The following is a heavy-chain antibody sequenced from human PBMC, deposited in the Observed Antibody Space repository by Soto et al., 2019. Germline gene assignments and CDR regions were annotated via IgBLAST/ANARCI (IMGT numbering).Heavy chain of an antibody. J-gene: IGHJ6*02. CDR1: GFSFSSFA. CDR2: INSDGSST. CDR3: ASVGLPYKNYYYYYGMDV. D-gene: IGHD1-1*01. Sequence: GGSLRLSCAASGFSFSSFAMQWVRQAPGKGLVWVSRINSDGSSTSYADSVKGRFTISRDNAKNTLYLQMNSLRAEDTAVYYCASVGLPYKNYYYYYGMDVWGQGTTVTVSS. V-gene: IGHV3-74*01.